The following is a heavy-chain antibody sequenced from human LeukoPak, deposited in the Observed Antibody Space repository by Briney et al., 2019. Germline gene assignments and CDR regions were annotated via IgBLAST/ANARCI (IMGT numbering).Heavy chain of an antibody. Sequence: GGSLRLSCAASGFTFGAYAMHWVRQSPGKGLEWVALISYDGNNEWYADSVKGRFTVSRDNSKNTLYLQMNSLRAEDTAVYYCAKGRDSSGWSFDYWGQGTLVTVSS. CDR3: AKGRDSSGWSFDY. CDR1: GFTFGAYA. D-gene: IGHD6-19*01. J-gene: IGHJ4*02. CDR2: ISYDGNNE. V-gene: IGHV3-30*14.